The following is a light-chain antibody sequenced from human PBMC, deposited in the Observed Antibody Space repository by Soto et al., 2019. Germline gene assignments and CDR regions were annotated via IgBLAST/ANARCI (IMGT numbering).Light chain of an antibody. CDR3: SSYTSGSTRVV. J-gene: IGLJ3*02. V-gene: IGLV2-14*03. Sequence: QSALTQPASVSGSPGQSITISCTGTSSDIGGYNFVSWYQQHPGKAPKVMIYDVSKRPSGISNRFSGYKSGNTASLTISGLQVEDEADYYCSSYTSGSTRVVFGGGTKLTVL. CDR1: SSDIGGYNF. CDR2: DVS.